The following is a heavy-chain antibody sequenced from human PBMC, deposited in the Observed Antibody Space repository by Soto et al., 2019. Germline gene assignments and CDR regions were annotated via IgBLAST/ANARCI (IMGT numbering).Heavy chain of an antibody. V-gene: IGHV4-61*01. D-gene: IGHD3-10*01. CDR3: ARGVGFGYYYYHMDL. J-gene: IGHJ6*02. Sequence: SETLSLTCTVSGDSVASVSDYWSWIRQPPGKGLEWIGYIYYSGSADYNPSLGSRVTISIDTSKNQFSLKLASVTAADTAVYYCARGVGFGYYYYHMDLWGQGTTVTDSS. CDR1: GDSVASVSDY. CDR2: IYYSGSA.